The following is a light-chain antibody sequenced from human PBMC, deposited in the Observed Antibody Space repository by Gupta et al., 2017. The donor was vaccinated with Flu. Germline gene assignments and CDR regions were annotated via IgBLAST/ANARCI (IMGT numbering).Light chain of an antibody. V-gene: IGKV1-33*01. CDR3: QQDDNLPLT. Sequence: PSSLSASVGDRVTITCQARQDISNYLNWYQQKPGKAPKLLIYDASNLETGVPSRFSGSGSGTDFTFTISSLQPEDIATYYCQQDDNLPLTFGGGTKVEIK. J-gene: IGKJ4*01. CDR2: DAS. CDR1: QDISNY.